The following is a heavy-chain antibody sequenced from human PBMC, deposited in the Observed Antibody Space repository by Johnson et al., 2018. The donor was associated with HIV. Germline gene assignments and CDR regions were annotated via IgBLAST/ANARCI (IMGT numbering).Heavy chain of an antibody. V-gene: IGHV3-7*01. CDR3: AREALDAFDI. CDR2: IKQDGSEN. J-gene: IGHJ3*02. CDR1: GFTFSIYW. Sequence: VQLVESGGGLVQPGGSLRLSCAASGFTFSIYWMTWVRQAPRKGLEWVANIKQDGSENYYVDSVKGRFTISRDNTKNSLYLQMNSLRSEDTAGYYCAREALDAFDIWGQGTMVTVSS.